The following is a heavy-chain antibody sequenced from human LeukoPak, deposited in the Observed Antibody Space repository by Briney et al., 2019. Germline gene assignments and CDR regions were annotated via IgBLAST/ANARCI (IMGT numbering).Heavy chain of an antibody. D-gene: IGHD3-10*01. CDR2: IYYSGST. J-gene: IGHJ6*02. Sequence: SETLSLTCTVSGGSISSYYWSWIRQPPEKGLEWIGYIYYSGSTNYNPSLKSRVTISVDTSKNQFSLKLSSVTAADTAVYYCARQMVRGYYYYYGMDVWGQGTTVTVSS. V-gene: IGHV4-59*08. CDR3: ARQMVRGYYYYYGMDV. CDR1: GGSISSYY.